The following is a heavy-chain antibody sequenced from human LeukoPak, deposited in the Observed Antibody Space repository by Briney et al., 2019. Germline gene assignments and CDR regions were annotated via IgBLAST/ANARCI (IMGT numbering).Heavy chain of an antibody. J-gene: IGHJ5*02. CDR1: GFTFSSYA. Sequence: GGSLRLSCAASGFTFSSYAMSWVRQAPGKGLEWVSAISGSGGSTYYADSVKGRFTISRDNSKNTLYLQMNSLRAEDTAVYYCARDRGYCTNGVCYTGDWFDPWGQGTLVTVSS. CDR3: ARDRGYCTNGVCYTGDWFDP. V-gene: IGHV3-23*01. D-gene: IGHD2-8*01. CDR2: ISGSGGST.